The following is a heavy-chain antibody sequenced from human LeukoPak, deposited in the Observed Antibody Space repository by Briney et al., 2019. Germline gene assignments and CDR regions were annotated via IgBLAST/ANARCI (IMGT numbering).Heavy chain of an antibody. V-gene: IGHV4-34*01. J-gene: IGHJ4*02. CDR2: ITHSEST. D-gene: IGHD3-10*01. CDR3: ARGPFDRSGSYYKPRNFDY. CDR1: GGSFSGYY. Sequence: SETLSLTCAVSGGSFSGYYWSWIRQPPGKGLEWIGEITHSESTNYNPSLKSRVTISVDTSKNQFSLKLSSVTAADTAVYYCARGPFDRSGSYYKPRNFDYWGQGTLVTVSS.